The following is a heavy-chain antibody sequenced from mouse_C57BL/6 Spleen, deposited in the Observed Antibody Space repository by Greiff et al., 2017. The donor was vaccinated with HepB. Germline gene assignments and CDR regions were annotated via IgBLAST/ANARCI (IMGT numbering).Heavy chain of an antibody. J-gene: IGHJ1*03. D-gene: IGHD1-1*01. V-gene: IGHV1-69*01. CDR1: GYTFTSYW. CDR3: AREDYGSSYRYFDV. CDR2: IDPSDSYT. Sequence: QVQLKQSGAELVMPGASVKLSCKASGYTFTSYWMHWVKQRPGQGLEWIGEIDPSDSYTNYNQKFKGKSTLTVDKSSSTAYMQLSSLTSEDSAVYYCAREDYGSSYRYFDVWGTGTTVTVSS.